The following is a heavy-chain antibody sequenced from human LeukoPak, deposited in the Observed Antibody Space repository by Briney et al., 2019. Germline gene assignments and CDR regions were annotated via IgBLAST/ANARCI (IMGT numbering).Heavy chain of an antibody. CDR2: INPNSGAT. CDR3: AMKQGGRNYGTGI. CDR1: GYTFDGYY. Sequence: ASVRVSRRASGYTFDGYYMHWVRQAPGQGLEWMGWINPNSGATGYAQEFQGRVTMTSDTSITTVFMELSSLTPDDTAMYYCAMKQGGRNYGTGIWGQGTTVTVSS. D-gene: IGHD3-16*01. J-gene: IGHJ6*02. V-gene: IGHV1-2*02.